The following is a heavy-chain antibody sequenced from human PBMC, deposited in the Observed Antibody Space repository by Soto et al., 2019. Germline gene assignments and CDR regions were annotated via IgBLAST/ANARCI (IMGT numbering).Heavy chain of an antibody. CDR1: GYSFTSYW. CDR2: IYPGDSDT. Sequence: GESLKISCKGSGYSFTSYWIGWVRQMPGKGLEWMGIIYPGDSDTRYSPSFQGQVTISADKSIDTAYLQWSSLEASDTAIYYCARQVTNGLTLRYFDLWGRGTLVTVSS. D-gene: IGHD2-8*01. CDR3: ARQVTNGLTLRYFDL. V-gene: IGHV5-51*01. J-gene: IGHJ2*01.